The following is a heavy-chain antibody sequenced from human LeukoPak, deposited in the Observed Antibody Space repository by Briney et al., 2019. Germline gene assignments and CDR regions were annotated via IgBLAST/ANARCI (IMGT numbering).Heavy chain of an antibody. CDR1: GGTFSSYA. J-gene: IGHJ5*02. Sequence: GASVKVSCKASGGTFSSYAISWVRQAPGQGLEWMGGIIPIFGTANYAQKFQGRVTITADKSTSTAYKELSSLRSEDTAVYYCASVDTALQTWFDPWGQGTLVTVSS. CDR3: ASVDTALQTWFDP. CDR2: IIPIFGTA. V-gene: IGHV1-69*06. D-gene: IGHD5-18*01.